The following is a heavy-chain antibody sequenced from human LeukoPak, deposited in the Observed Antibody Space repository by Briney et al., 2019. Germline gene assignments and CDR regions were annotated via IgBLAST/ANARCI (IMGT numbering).Heavy chain of an antibody. CDR3: AREGDSSSWPNFDY. CDR2: INPNSGGT. J-gene: IGHJ4*02. V-gene: IGHV1-2*02. CDR1: GYTFTDYY. Sequence: ASVKVSCKASGYTFTDYYMHWVRQAPGQGLEWMGWINPNSGGTNYAQKFQGRVTMTRDTSISTAYMELSRLRSDDTAVYYCAREGDSSSWPNFDYWGQGTLVTVSS. D-gene: IGHD6-13*01.